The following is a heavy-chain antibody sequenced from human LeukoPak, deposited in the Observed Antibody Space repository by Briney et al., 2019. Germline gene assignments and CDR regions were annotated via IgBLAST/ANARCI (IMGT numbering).Heavy chain of an antibody. J-gene: IGHJ4*02. Sequence: GGSLRLSCAASGFTFSSYSMNWVRQAPGKGLEWVSYISSSSSTIYYADSVKGRFTISRDNAKNSLYLQMNSLRAEDTAVYYCAREATYGFDYWGQGTLVTVSS. CDR1: GFTFSSYS. CDR2: ISSSSSTI. D-gene: IGHD4-17*01. V-gene: IGHV3-48*04. CDR3: AREATYGFDY.